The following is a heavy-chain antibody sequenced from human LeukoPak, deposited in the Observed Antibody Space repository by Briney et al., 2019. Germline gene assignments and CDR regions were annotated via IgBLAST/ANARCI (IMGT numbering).Heavy chain of an antibody. CDR3: ARYYDSSGYYYDY. V-gene: IGHV4-61*05. D-gene: IGHD3-22*01. Sequence: SETLSLTCTVSGGSIRSSYYYWGWIRQPPGKGLEWIGYIYYSGSTNYNPSLKSRVTISVDTSKNQFSLKLSSVTAADTAVYYCARYYDSSGYYYDYWGQGTLVTVSS. CDR2: IYYSGST. CDR1: GGSIRSSYYY. J-gene: IGHJ4*02.